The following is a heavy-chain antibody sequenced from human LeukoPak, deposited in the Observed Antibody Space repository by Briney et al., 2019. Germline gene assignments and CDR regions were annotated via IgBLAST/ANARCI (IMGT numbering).Heavy chain of an antibody. CDR3: VRHDRIIASPLV. J-gene: IGHJ4*02. V-gene: IGHV4-39*01. CDR2: IYYSGGT. CDR1: GGSISSSSYN. Sequence: KPSETLSLTCIVSGGSISSSSYNWGWTRQSPGKGLEWIGSIYYSGGTYYNPSLKSRLTISVDTSKNQFSLNLSSVTAADTAVYYCVRHDRIIASPLVWGQGTLVTVSS. D-gene: IGHD2/OR15-2a*01.